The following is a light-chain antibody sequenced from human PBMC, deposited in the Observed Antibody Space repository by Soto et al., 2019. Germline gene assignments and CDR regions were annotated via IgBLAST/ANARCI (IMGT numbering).Light chain of an antibody. CDR2: GAS. J-gene: IGKJ1*01. CDR1: QSVSSSY. Sequence: EIVLTQSPGTLSLSPGERATLSCRASQSVSSSYLVWYQQKPGPAPRLLIYGASSRATGIPDRFSGSGSGTDFILTISRLEPEDFAVYYCQQYGSSPRTFGQGTKVEIK. V-gene: IGKV3-20*01. CDR3: QQYGSSPRT.